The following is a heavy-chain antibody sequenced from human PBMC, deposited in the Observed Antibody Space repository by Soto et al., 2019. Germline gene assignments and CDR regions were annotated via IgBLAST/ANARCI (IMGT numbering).Heavy chain of an antibody. D-gene: IGHD6-25*01. CDR1: RASSSSYF. J-gene: IGHJ4*02. Sequence: PSETLSLTCTVSRASSSSYFWNWIRQPAGKGLEWIGRVFGSGGTHYNPSLQSRVTISKDTSKNSFSLKLTSVTAADTAKYFCATAAESTPGLFDSWGQGSLVTVSS. V-gene: IGHV4-4*07. CDR2: VFGSGGT. CDR3: ATAAESTPGLFDS.